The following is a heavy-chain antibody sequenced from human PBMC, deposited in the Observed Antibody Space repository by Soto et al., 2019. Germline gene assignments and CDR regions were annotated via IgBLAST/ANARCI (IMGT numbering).Heavy chain of an antibody. V-gene: IGHV4-31*03. D-gene: IGHD3-9*01. CDR3: ARGQENEPYYDILTGGNWFDP. CDR2: IYYSGST. Sequence: SETLSLTCTVSGGSISSGGYYWSWIRQHPGKGLELIGYIYYSGSTYYNPSLKSRVTISVDTSKNQFSLKLSSVTAADTAVYYCARGQENEPYYDILTGGNWFDPWGQGTLVTVSS. CDR1: GGSISSGGYY. J-gene: IGHJ5*02.